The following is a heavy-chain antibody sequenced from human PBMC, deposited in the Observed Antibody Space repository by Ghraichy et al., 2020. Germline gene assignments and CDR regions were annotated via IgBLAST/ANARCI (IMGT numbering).Heavy chain of an antibody. CDR2: ICYSGST. CDR1: GGSISSYY. Sequence: GSLRLSCTVSGGSISSYYWSWIRQPPGKGLEWIGYICYSGSTNYNPSLKSRVTISVDTSKNQFSLKLSSVTAADTAVYYCARDKRTDGTLDIWGQGTMVTVSS. V-gene: IGHV4-59*01. CDR3: ARDKRTDGTLDI. J-gene: IGHJ3*02. D-gene: IGHD5-24*01.